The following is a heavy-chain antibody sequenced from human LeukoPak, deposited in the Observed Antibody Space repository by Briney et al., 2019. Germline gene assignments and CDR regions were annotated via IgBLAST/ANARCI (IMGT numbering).Heavy chain of an antibody. D-gene: IGHD3-3*01. J-gene: IGHJ4*02. CDR1: GFTFSSYA. V-gene: IGHV3-23*01. CDR3: AKETTISGVVTAFDY. Sequence: PGGSLRLSCAAPGFTFSSYAMSWVRQAPGKGLEWVSAITGSGLSPYLADSVKDRFTISRDNSKNTLYLQMNGLRAEDTAIYYCAKETTISGVVTAFDYWGQGTLVSVSS. CDR2: ITGSGLSP.